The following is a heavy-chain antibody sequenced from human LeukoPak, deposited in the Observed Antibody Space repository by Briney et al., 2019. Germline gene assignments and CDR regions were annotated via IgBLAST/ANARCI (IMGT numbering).Heavy chain of an antibody. CDR2: IYYSGST. D-gene: IGHD7-27*01. V-gene: IGHV4-61*01. J-gene: IGHJ4*02. Sequence: SETVSLTCTASGGSVSSDSYFWTWIRQPPGRGLEWIGYIYYSGSTNYNPSLTSRVTISVDTSKNQFSLKLSSVTAADTAVYYCARDPGARRGYYFDYWGQGTLVTVSS. CDR3: ARDPGARRGYYFDY. CDR1: GGSVSSDSYF.